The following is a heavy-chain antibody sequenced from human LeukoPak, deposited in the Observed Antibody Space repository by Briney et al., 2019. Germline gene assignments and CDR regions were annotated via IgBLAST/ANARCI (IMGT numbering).Heavy chain of an antibody. V-gene: IGHV4-59*11. CDR2: VFYGGIT. CDR1: AGSISTPY. Sequence: PSETLSLTCSVSAGSISTPYWHWIRQSPGKGLEWIGFVFYGGITNYNPSLKSRVTISLGTSKNQFSLKLTSVTAADTAVYYCASGTVFGVITPQYFHYWGQGTRVTVSS. D-gene: IGHD3-3*01. J-gene: IGHJ4*02. CDR3: ASGTVFGVITPQYFHY.